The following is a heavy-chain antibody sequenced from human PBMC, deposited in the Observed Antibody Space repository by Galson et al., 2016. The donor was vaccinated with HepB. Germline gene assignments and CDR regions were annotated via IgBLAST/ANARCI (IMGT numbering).Heavy chain of an antibody. V-gene: IGHV3-74*01. Sequence: SLRLSCAASGLIFSDYWMHWVRQTPGKGLVWVSHIKSDGSKTNYAASVKGRFTISRDNAKNTLYLQMNSLRVEDKAVYYCARGFPRQYYFDLNASDYWGQGTLVTVSS. CDR3: ARGFPRQYYFDLNASDY. CDR1: GLIFSDYW. D-gene: IGHD3-22*01. CDR2: IKSDGSKT. J-gene: IGHJ4*02.